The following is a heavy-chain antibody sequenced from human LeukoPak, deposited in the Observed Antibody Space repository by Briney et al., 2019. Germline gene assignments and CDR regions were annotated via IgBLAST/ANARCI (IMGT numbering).Heavy chain of an antibody. V-gene: IGHV4-38-2*02. CDR1: GYSISSGYF. CDR3: AIPREGLRNLRAFDY. CDR2: IYNSGST. D-gene: IGHD5-12*01. J-gene: IGHJ4*02. Sequence: SETLSLTCTVSGYSISSGYFWGWIRQPPGKGLEWIGTIYNSGSTYYNASLESRVTISVDTSKNQFSLKLSSVTAADTAVYYCAIPREGLRNLRAFDYWGQGTLVTVSS.